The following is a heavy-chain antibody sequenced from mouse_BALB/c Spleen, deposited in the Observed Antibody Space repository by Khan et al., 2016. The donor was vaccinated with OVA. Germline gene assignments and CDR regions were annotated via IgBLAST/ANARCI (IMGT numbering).Heavy chain of an antibody. Sequence: EVQLQESGPGLVKPSQSLSLTCTVTGYSITSDYAWNWIRQFPGNKLEWMGYISYSGNTKYNPSLKSRISITRDTSKNQFFLQLNFVTIEDTATDYCARSQGGDFDYWGQGTTRTVSS. D-gene: IGHD3-2*02. CDR1: GYSITSDYA. J-gene: IGHJ2*01. V-gene: IGHV3-2*02. CDR2: ISYSGNT. CDR3: ARSQGGDFDY.